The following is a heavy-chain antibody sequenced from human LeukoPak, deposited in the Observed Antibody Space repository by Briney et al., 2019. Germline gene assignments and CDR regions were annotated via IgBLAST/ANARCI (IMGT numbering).Heavy chain of an antibody. CDR2: ISGDGGST. CDR1: GFTFDDYA. CDR3: ASLVVTAVEALNAFDI. Sequence: QPGGSLRLSCAASGFTFDDYAMHWVRQAPGKGLEWVSLISGDGGSTYYADFVKGRFTISRDNSKNPLYLQMNSLRTEDTALYYCASLVVTAVEALNAFDIWGQWTMVTVSS. V-gene: IGHV3-43*02. J-gene: IGHJ3*02. D-gene: IGHD2-2*01.